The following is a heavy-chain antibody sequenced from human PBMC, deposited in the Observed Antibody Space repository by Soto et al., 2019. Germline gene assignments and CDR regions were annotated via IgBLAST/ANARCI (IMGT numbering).Heavy chain of an antibody. Sequence: PXESLSLSCAASGFTFSSNSFNWVHQAPGKGLEWVSVLDSGGYTHYADSVKGRFTISRDNYKNTLYLQMNSLRAEDTAVYYCARDSPHCGGPCYLSDAFDIWGQGTRVTVSS. CDR1: GFTFSSNS. CDR3: ARDSPHCGGPCYLSDAFDI. CDR2: LDSGGYT. J-gene: IGHJ3*02. D-gene: IGHD2-21*02. V-gene: IGHV3-53*01.